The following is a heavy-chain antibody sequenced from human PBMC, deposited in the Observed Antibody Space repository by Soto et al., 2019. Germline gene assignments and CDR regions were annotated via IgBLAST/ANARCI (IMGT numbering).Heavy chain of an antibody. Sequence: EVQLVESGGGLVQHGGSLRLSCEASGFTFSSYWMSWVRQAPGKGLEWVANIHQDGAGRYYVDSVKGRFTISRDNAKNSLYLQMNSLRVEDTAVYYCSRDGYGGYLDSWGQGTLVTVSS. V-gene: IGHV3-7*04. CDR3: SRDGYGGYLDS. J-gene: IGHJ4*02. CDR2: IHQDGAGR. CDR1: GFTFSSYW. D-gene: IGHD1-26*01.